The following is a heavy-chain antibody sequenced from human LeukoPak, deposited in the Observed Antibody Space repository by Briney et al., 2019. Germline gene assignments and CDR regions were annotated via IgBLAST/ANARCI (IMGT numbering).Heavy chain of an antibody. D-gene: IGHD3-10*01. J-gene: IGHJ4*02. CDR1: GGFISSSSW. V-gene: IGHV4-4*03. CDR2: IYHSGVT. CDR3: AREVSYYGSGAGY. Sequence: PGTLSLTCAVSGGFISSSSWWSWVRQSPEKGLEWIGEIYHSGVTNYNPPLKSRVTMSVDKSKNHFSLQLTSVTAADTAVYYCAREVSYYGSGAGYWGQGILVTVSS.